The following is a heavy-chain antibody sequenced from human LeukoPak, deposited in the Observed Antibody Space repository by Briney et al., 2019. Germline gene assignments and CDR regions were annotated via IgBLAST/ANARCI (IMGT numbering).Heavy chain of an antibody. V-gene: IGHV3-74*01. Sequence: PRGALRLSSADSRVTFRVDWPCCVPDTPGEGLWRGSRINGDGSSTSYEDSVKGRFTISRDNARNTLYLQMNSLRVEDTAVYYCAQGGGPGAFDYWGQGTLVTASS. CDR3: AQGGGPGAFDY. J-gene: IGHJ4*02. D-gene: IGHD3-16*01. CDR2: INGDGSST. CDR1: RVTFRVDW.